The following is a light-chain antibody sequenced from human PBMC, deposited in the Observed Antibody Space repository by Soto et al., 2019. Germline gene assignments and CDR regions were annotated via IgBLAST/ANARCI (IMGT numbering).Light chain of an antibody. CDR3: QQRHMWPIT. J-gene: IGKJ5*01. CDR2: DAY. CDR1: QSFRGL. V-gene: IGKV3-11*01. Sequence: EVVLTQSAVTLSLSPGERATLSCRASQSFRGLLAWYQQKPGQAPRLLIYDAYNRATGIPPRFSGSGSGTDFTLTISRLEPEDSAVYYCQQRHMWPITFGQGTRLEIK.